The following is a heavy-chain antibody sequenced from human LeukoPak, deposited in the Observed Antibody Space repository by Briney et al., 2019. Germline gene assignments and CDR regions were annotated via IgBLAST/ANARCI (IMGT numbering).Heavy chain of an antibody. CDR3: ARGLWFGDKTQIPFDY. D-gene: IGHD3-10*01. V-gene: IGHV4-34*01. Sequence: SETLSLTCAVYGGSFSGYYWSWIRQPPGKGLEWIGEINHSGSTKYNPSLKSRVTISVDTSKNQFSLKLSSVTAADTAVYYCARGLWFGDKTQIPFDYWGQGTLVTVSS. CDR1: GGSFSGYY. CDR2: INHSGST. J-gene: IGHJ4*02.